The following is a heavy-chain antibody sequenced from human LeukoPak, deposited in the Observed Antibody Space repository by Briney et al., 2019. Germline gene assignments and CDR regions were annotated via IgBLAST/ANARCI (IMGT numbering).Heavy chain of an antibody. D-gene: IGHD5-12*01. J-gene: IGHJ4*02. V-gene: IGHV1-69*13. CDR1: GGTFSSYA. CDR3: ARIIVASIGEYFDY. Sequence: ASVKVSCEASGGTFSSYAISWVRQAPGQGLEWMGGIIPIFGTANYAQKFQGRVTITADESTSTAYMELSSLRSEDTAVYYCARIIVASIGEYFDYWGQGTLVTVSS. CDR2: IIPIFGTA.